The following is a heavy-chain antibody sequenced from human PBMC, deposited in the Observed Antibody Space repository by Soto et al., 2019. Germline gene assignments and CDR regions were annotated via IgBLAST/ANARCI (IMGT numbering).Heavy chain of an antibody. D-gene: IGHD4-17*01. V-gene: IGHV3-7*01. J-gene: IGHJ4*02. CDR3: ARAVDDYADYRFDY. Sequence: EVQLVESGGGLVQPGGSLRLSCAASGFTFRNYWMSWVRQAPGKGLEWVANIQQDGRDKYYVDSVRGRFTISRDNARNSLYLLMNSQRAEDTAVYYCARAVDDYADYRFDYWGQGTLVTVSS. CDR2: IQQDGRDK. CDR1: GFTFRNYW.